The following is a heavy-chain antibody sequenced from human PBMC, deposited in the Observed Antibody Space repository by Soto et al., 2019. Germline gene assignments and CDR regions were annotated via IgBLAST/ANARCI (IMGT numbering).Heavy chain of an antibody. CDR2: IYYSGSN. J-gene: IGHJ4*02. CDR3: ARDYGDRMYFDY. Sequence: QVQLQESGPGLVKPSQTLSLTCTVSGGSISSGCYYWSWIRQHPGKGLEWIGYIYYSGSNYYNPSLKSRVTISVDTSKNQFSLKLSSVTGADTAVYYCARDYGDRMYFDYWGQGTLVTVSS. D-gene: IGHD4-17*01. CDR1: GGSISSGCYY. V-gene: IGHV4-31*03.